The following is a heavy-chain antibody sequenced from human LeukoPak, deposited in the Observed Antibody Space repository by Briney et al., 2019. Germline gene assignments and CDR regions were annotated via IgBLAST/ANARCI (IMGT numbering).Heavy chain of an antibody. D-gene: IGHD3-3*01. J-gene: IGHJ4*02. CDR2: ISSSSSYI. V-gene: IGHV3-21*01. CDR1: GFTFSSYS. Sequence: GGSLRPSCAASGFTFSSYSMNWVRQAPGKGLEWVSSISSSSSYIYYADSVKGRFTISRDNAKNSLYLQMNSLRAEDTAVYYCARDLIDFWSGYYSYFDYWGQGTLVTVSS. CDR3: ARDLIDFWSGYYSYFDY.